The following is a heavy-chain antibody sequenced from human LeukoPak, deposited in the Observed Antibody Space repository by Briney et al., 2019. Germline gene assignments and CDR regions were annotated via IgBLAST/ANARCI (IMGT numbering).Heavy chain of an antibody. Sequence: ASVKVSCKASGYTFTSYYMHWVRQAPGQGLEWMGIINPSAGSTSYAQTFQGRVTMTRDTSTSTVYLELSCLTSEDTAVYYCATGPTVTRLDYWGQGTLVTVSS. J-gene: IGHJ4*02. D-gene: IGHD4-17*01. V-gene: IGHV1-46*01. CDR2: INPSAGST. CDR1: GYTFTSYY. CDR3: ATGPTVTRLDY.